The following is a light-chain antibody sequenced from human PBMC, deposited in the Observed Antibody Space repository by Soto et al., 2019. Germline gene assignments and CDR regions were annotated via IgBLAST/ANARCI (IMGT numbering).Light chain of an antibody. Sequence: DIVMTQSPDSLSVSLGERATINCKSSQTVFHSSYNKDFLAWYQQKPGQPPKLLFYWASTRESGVPARFSGGGSGTDFSLTISSLQPEDVAVYYCQQYYSTPTWTFGQGTKVEIK. CDR2: WAS. J-gene: IGKJ1*01. CDR1: QTVFHSSYNKDF. CDR3: QQYYSTPTWT. V-gene: IGKV4-1*01.